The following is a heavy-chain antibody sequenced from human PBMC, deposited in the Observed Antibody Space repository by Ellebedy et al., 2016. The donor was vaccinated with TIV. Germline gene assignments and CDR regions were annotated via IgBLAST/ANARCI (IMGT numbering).Heavy chain of an antibody. J-gene: IGHJ3*01. CDR3: ATDGSYGDYRSPTHAFVF. CDR2: INQDGSQK. D-gene: IGHD4-17*01. Sequence: GESLKISCAASGFSFISYWMTWVRQAPGKGLEWMANINQDGSQKYYVDSVRGRFTISRDNAKNSLYLQLNSLRAEDTAVYYCATDGSYGDYRSPTHAFVFWGQGTMVSVAS. CDR1: GFSFISYW. V-gene: IGHV3-7*01.